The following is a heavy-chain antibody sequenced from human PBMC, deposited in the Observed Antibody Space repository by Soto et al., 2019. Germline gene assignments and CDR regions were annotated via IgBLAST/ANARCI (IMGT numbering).Heavy chain of an antibody. CDR2: IKSKTDGGTT. CDR3: TTDLNIVVVVAAKGHYYYYMDV. V-gene: IGHV3-15*01. J-gene: IGHJ6*03. D-gene: IGHD2-15*01. Sequence: GGSLRLSCAASGFTFSNAWMSWVRQAPGKGLEWVGRIKSKTDGGTTDYAAPVKGRFTISRDDSKNTLYLQMNSLKTEDTAVYYCTTDLNIVVVVAAKGHYYYYMDVWGKGTTVTVSS. CDR1: GFTFSNAW.